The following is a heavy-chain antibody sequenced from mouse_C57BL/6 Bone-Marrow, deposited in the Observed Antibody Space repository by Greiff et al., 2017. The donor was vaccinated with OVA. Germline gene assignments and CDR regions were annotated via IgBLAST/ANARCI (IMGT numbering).Heavy chain of an antibody. CDR2: INSDGGST. J-gene: IGHJ3*01. V-gene: IGHV5-2*01. Sequence: EVKLVESGGGLVQPGESLKLSCESNEYEFPSHDMSWVRKTPEKRLELVAAINSDGGSTYYPDTMERRFIISRDNTKKTLYQPMSSLRSEDTSLYYCARLDYSPWFAYWGQGTLVTVSA. CDR1: EYEFPSHD. D-gene: IGHD2-12*01. CDR3: ARLDYSPWFAY.